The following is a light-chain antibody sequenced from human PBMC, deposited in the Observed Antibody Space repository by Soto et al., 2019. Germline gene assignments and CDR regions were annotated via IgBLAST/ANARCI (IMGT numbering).Light chain of an antibody. CDR1: QSVSSH. CDR2: VAS. V-gene: IGKV3-15*01. CDR3: QQYNNWPTPIT. J-gene: IGKJ5*01. Sequence: EIVMTQSPATLSVSPGERATLSCRASQSVSSHLAWYQQKPGQAHRLLIYVASTRATAIPARFSCSGSGTELTFTISSLQSEDFAVYYCQQYNNWPTPITFGQGTRLEIK.